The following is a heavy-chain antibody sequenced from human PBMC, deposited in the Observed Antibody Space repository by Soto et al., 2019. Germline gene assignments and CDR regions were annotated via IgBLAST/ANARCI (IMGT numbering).Heavy chain of an antibody. CDR2: VYSGGTT. CDR1: GFTVSTYY. Sequence: EVQLVESGGGLVQPGGSLRLSCAASGFTVSTYYMNWVRQAPGEGLEWVSVVYSGGTTYYSDSVRGRFTISRDNSKSTLFLQMNSLRAEDTAVYSCARGRSASSDFDSWGQGPLVTVSS. CDR3: ARGRSASSDFDS. J-gene: IGHJ4*02. D-gene: IGHD3-10*01. V-gene: IGHV3-66*01.